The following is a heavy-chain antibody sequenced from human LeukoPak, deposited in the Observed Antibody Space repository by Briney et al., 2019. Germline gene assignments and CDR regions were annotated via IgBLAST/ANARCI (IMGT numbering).Heavy chain of an antibody. CDR2: ISTSGNTV. Sequence: PGGSLRLSCAASGFTFSSYSMNWVRQAPGKGLEWVSYISTSGNTVYYADSVKGRFTISRDNSKNTLYLQMNSLRAEDTAVYYCAKDHDYYASGPIWGQGTMVTVSS. CDR1: GFTFSSYS. J-gene: IGHJ3*02. V-gene: IGHV3-48*01. CDR3: AKDHDYYASGPI. D-gene: IGHD3-10*01.